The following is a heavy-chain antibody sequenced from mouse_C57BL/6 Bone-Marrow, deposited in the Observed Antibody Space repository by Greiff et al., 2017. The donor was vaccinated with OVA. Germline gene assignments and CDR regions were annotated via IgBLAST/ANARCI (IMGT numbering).Heavy chain of an antibody. CDR2: ISSGGSYT. J-gene: IGHJ4*01. D-gene: IGHD1-1*01. Sequence: EVMLVESGGDLVKPGGSLKLSCAASGFTFSSYGMSWVRQTPDKRLEWVATISSGGSYTYYPDSVKGRFTISRDNAKNTLYLQMSSLKSEDTAMYYCARMSLITTVVAGAMDYWGQGTSVTVSS. CDR3: ARMSLITTVVAGAMDY. CDR1: GFTFSSYG. V-gene: IGHV5-6*02.